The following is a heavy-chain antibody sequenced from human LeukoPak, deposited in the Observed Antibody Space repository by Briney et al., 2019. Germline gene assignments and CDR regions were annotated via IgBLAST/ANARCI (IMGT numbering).Heavy chain of an antibody. CDR2: IRGSGTST. Sequence: GASLRLSCAASGFTFSSYTLSWVRQAPGKGLEWISAIRGSGTSTYYAASVKGRFTISRDNSRNTLYLQMNSLRAEDTAVYYCAKDTCGADCYSHYDHCGQGTLVTVSS. CDR1: GFTFSSYT. J-gene: IGHJ4*02. V-gene: IGHV3-23*01. D-gene: IGHD2-21*02. CDR3: AKDTCGADCYSHYDH.